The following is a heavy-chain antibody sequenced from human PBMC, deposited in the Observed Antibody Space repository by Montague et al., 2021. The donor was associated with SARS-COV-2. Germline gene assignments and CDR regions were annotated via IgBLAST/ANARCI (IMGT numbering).Heavy chain of an antibody. D-gene: IGHD3-10*01. Sequence: SETLSLTCTVSGGSVSISYWSWIRQPPGKGLEWLGSLFYRGSTHYNPSVKSRVTISADTSKNQFSLRLTSVTAADTAVYYCARLLMYDTGSYFDYWGRGTLVTVSS. CDR2: LFYRGST. CDR3: ARLLMYDTGSYFDY. J-gene: IGHJ4*02. CDR1: GGSVSISY. V-gene: IGHV4-59*02.